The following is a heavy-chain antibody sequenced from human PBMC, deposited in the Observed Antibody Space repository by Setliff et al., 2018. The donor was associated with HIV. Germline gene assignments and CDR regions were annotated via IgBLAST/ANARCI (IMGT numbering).Heavy chain of an antibody. CDR3: ARCSYVWGSYRMQP. D-gene: IGHD3-16*02. J-gene: IGHJ5*02. V-gene: IGHV1-8*02. CDR1: GYTFTNYD. Sequence: ASVKVSCKTSGYTFTNYDINWVRQATGQGLEWMGWMNPNSGNTGYAQKFQGRVTMTRNTSISTAYMELSSLRSEDTAVYYCARCSYVWGSYRMQPWGQGTLVTVSS. CDR2: MNPNSGNT.